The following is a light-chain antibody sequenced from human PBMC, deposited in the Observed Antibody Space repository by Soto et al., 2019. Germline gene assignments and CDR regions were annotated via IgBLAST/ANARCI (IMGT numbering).Light chain of an antibody. V-gene: IGLV1-40*01. CDR3: QSYDSSLSGSKV. CDR1: SSNIGAGYD. Sequence: QSVLTQPHSVSGAPGQRVTLSCTGSSSNIGAGYDVHWYQQLPGTAPKLLIYGNSNRPSGVPDRFSGSESGTSASLAITGLQAEDEADYYCQSYDSSLSGSKVFGTGTKVTVL. J-gene: IGLJ1*01. CDR2: GNS.